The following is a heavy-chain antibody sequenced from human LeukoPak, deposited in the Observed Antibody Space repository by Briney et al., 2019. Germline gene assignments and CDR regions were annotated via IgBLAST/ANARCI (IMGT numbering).Heavy chain of an antibody. Sequence: GGSLRLSCAASGFTFGSYWMHWVRQAPGKGLVWVSCINSDGSSTSYADSVKGRFTISRDNSNNTLHLQMNSLRADDTAVYYCASYNPYYGGQGTLVTVSS. J-gene: IGHJ4*02. CDR2: INSDGSST. CDR1: GFTFGSYW. CDR3: ASYNPYY. D-gene: IGHD1-1*01. V-gene: IGHV3-74*01.